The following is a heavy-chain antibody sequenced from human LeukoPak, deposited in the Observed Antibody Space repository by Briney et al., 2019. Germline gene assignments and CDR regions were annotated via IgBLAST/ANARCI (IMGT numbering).Heavy chain of an antibody. CDR2: ISTDGTT. CDR3: AKLGHGGYYSYMDV. Sequence: PGGSLRLSCAVSGFTFANYAMTWVRQAPGKGLESASSISTDGTTYYAHSVKGRFTLSRDNSKNTLYLQMSSLRAEDTAVYYCAKLGHGGYYSYMDVWGKGTTVTVSS. CDR1: GFTFANYA. J-gene: IGHJ6*03. D-gene: IGHD3-16*01. V-gene: IGHV3-23*01.